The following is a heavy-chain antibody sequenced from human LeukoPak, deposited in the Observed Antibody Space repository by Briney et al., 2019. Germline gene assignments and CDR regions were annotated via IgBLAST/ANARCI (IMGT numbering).Heavy chain of an antibody. CDR3: ARDSDYGDHADY. Sequence: SETLSLTCAVYGGSFSGYYWSWIRQPPGKGLEWIGSIYYSGSTYYNPSLKSRVTISVDTSKNQFSLKLSSVTAADTAVYYCARDSDYGDHADYWGQGTLVTVSS. V-gene: IGHV4-34*01. D-gene: IGHD4-17*01. J-gene: IGHJ4*02. CDR1: GGSFSGYY. CDR2: IYYSGST.